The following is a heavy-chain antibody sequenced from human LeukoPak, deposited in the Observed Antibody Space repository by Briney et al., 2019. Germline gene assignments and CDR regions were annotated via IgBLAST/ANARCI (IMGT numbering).Heavy chain of an antibody. J-gene: IGHJ4*02. Sequence: SETLSLTCTVSGGSISSSYLSWVRQPAGKGLEWIGHIYTSGRTYYNPSLESRVTMSVDTSKNQFSLKLSSVTAADTAVYYCAAGGDSSGKFDYWGQGTLVTVSS. V-gene: IGHV4-4*07. CDR3: AAGGDSSGKFDY. CDR2: IYTSGRT. CDR1: GGSISSSY. D-gene: IGHD3-22*01.